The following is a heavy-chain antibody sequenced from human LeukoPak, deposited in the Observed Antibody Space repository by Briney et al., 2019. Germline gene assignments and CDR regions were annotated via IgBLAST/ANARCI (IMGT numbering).Heavy chain of an antibody. D-gene: IGHD6-6*01. Sequence: ASVKVSCKAYGYTFTGYYMHWVRQATGQGLQWMGWMNPNSGNTGYAQKFQGRVTITRNTSISRAYMELSSLRSLDAAVYNGTRGKRWADRSSRMDVEEKGTTVTVSS. CDR3: TRGKRWADRSSRMDV. CDR2: MNPNSGNT. V-gene: IGHV1-8*03. CDR1: GYTFTGYY. J-gene: IGHJ6*01.